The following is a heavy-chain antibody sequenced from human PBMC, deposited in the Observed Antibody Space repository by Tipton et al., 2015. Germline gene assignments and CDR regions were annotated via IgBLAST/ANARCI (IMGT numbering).Heavy chain of an antibody. CDR2: IQYSGGT. CDR3: ACQDYVSLTLDYHAADS. CDR1: SDSINKYY. Sequence: TLSLTCTVSSDSINKYYWSWIRQPPGKELQWIGYIQYSGGTNYNPSLESRVSMSVDTSKTQFSLEMRSVTATDTAVYYCACQDYVSLTLDYHAADSCGPGTLVTVS. J-gene: IGHJ4*02. D-gene: IGHD3-9*01. V-gene: IGHV4-59*01.